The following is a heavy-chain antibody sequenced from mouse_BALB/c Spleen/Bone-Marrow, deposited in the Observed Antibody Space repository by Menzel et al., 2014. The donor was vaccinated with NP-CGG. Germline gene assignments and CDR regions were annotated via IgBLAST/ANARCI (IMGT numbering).Heavy chain of an antibody. CDR3: TDLGTDY. V-gene: IGHV6-3*01. D-gene: IGHD4-1*01. CDR1: GFTFSSYW. CDR2: IGLKSDNYAT. J-gene: IGHJ2*01. Sequence: DVHLVESGGGLVQPGGSMKLSCVASGFTFSSYWMSWVRRSPEKGLEWVAEIGLKSDNYATHYAESVKGKFTISRDDSKSRLYLQMNSLRAEDTGIYYCTDLGTDYWGQGTTLTVSS.